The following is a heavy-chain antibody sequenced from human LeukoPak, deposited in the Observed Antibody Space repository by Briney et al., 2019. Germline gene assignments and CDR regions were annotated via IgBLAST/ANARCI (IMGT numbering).Heavy chain of an antibody. CDR2: IHPEGNEK. J-gene: IGHJ4*02. CDR1: GFTFSNFW. Sequence: GGSLRLSXAVSGFTFSNFWMSWVRQAPGRGLEWVANIHPEGNEKYHVGSVKGRFTISRDNAKNLLFLQMNGLRVEDTAVYYCARGDDFSGDHWGQGTLVTVSS. V-gene: IGHV3-7*04. CDR3: ARGDDFSGDH. D-gene: IGHD1-1*01.